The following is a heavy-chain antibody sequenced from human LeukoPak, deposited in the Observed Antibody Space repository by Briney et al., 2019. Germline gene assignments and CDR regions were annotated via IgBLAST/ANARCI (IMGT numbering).Heavy chain of an antibody. CDR2: ISYDGSNK. CDR1: GFTFRSYG. V-gene: IGHV3-30*18. CDR3: AKAHCSSTSCYPNYYYYYGMDV. Sequence: PGGSLRLSCAASGFTFRSYGMHWVRQAPGKGLEWVAVISYDGSNKYYADSVKGRFTISRDNSKNTLYLQMNSLRAEDTAVYYCAKAHCSSTSCYPNYYYYYGMDVWGQGTTVTVSS. D-gene: IGHD2-2*01. J-gene: IGHJ6*02.